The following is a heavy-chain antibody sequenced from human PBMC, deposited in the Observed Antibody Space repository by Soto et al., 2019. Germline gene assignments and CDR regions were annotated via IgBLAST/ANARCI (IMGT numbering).Heavy chain of an antibody. V-gene: IGHV1-69*13. D-gene: IGHD6-19*01. CDR2: IIPIFGTA. J-gene: IGHJ5*02. CDR3: AREVAVAGTPPHLSWFDP. Sequence: ASVKVSCKASGGTFSSYAISWARQAPGQGLEWMGGIIPIFGTANYAQKFQGRVTITADESTSTAYMELSSLRSEDTAVYYCAREVAVAGTPPHLSWFDPWGQGTLVTVSS. CDR1: GGTFSSYA.